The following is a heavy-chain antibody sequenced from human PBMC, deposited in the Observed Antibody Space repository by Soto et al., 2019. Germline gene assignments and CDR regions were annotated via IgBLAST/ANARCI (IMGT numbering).Heavy chain of an antibody. CDR2: IYSRGST. V-gene: IGHV4-61*05. CDR1: GGSISSNSYS. D-gene: IGHD2-21*01. Sequence: SETLSLTCTVSGGSISSNSYSWGWVRQPPGKGLEWIGYIYSRGSTNYNPSLKSRVTISVDTSKNQFSLKLTSVTAADTAVYYCARDSGGGADYWGQGTLVTVSS. CDR3: ARDSGGGADY. J-gene: IGHJ4*02.